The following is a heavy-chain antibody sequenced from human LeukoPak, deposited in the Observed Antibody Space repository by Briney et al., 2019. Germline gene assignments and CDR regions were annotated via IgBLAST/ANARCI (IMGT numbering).Heavy chain of an antibody. Sequence: SGGSLRLSCAASGFTFSSYGMHWVRQAPGKGLEWVAVIWYDGSNKYYADSVKGRFTISRDNSKNTLYLQMNSLRAEDTAVYYCARDLRLQSLDYWGQGTLVTVSS. CDR2: IWYDGSNK. D-gene: IGHD4-11*01. CDR3: ARDLRLQSLDY. J-gene: IGHJ4*02. V-gene: IGHV3-33*08. CDR1: GFTFSSYG.